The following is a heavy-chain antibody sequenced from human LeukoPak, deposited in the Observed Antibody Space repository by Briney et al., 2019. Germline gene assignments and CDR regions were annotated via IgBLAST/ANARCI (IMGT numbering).Heavy chain of an antibody. V-gene: IGHV3-30*02. D-gene: IGHD1-26*01. CDR2: IRYDGNNK. J-gene: IGHJ3*02. CDR1: RFTFSSYG. Sequence: GGSLRLSCAASRFTFSSYGMHWVRQAPGKGLEWVAFIRYDGNNKYYADSVKGRFTISRDNSKNTLYLQMNSLRAEDTAVYYCAKDARLGSRASWPDAFDMWGQGTMVTVSS. CDR3: AKDARLGSRASWPDAFDM.